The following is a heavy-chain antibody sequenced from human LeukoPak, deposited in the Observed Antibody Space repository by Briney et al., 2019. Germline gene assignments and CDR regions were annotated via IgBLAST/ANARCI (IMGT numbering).Heavy chain of an antibody. CDR1: GGSFSGYY. CDR2: LNHSGNT. D-gene: IGHD3-22*01. Sequence: SQTLSLTCAVSGGSFSGYYWSWIRQPPGKGLEWIGELNHSGNTNYNPSLKSRVTISVDTSKNQFYLKLSSVTAADTAVYYCARDLDSSGYCFDYWGQGTLVTVSS. CDR3: ARDLDSSGYCFDY. V-gene: IGHV4-34*01. J-gene: IGHJ4*02.